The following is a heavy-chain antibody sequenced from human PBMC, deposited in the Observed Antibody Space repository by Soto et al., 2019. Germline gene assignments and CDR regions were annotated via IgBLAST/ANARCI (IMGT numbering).Heavy chain of an antibody. D-gene: IGHD3-10*01. CDR3: ARDGWFSALRVPFGMDA. J-gene: IGHJ6*02. V-gene: IGHV4-31*03. CDR1: GGSISSGGYY. Sequence: SETLSLTCTVSGGSISSGGYYWSWIRQHPGKGLEWIGYIYYSGSTYYNPSLKSRVTISVDTSKNQFSLKLSSVTAADTAVYFCARDGWFSALRVPFGMDAWGQGTTVTVSS. CDR2: IYYSGST.